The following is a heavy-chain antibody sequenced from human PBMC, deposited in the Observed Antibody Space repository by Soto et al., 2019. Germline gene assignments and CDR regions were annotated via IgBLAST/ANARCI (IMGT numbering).Heavy chain of an antibody. CDR1: GYSFTSQY. Sequence: QVQLVQSGAEVKKPGASVKISCEASGYSFTSQYVHWVRQAPGQGLEWMGIINPNGGSTTYAQKFRGRGTMSRDTSTGTGYMGRGRRKSGGTAVYYCAGEQGARPGGGGTEPLDIWGQGTMVTVAS. CDR3: AGEQGARPGGGGTEPLDI. D-gene: IGHD3-16*01. CDR2: INPNGGST. J-gene: IGHJ3*02. V-gene: IGHV1-46*03.